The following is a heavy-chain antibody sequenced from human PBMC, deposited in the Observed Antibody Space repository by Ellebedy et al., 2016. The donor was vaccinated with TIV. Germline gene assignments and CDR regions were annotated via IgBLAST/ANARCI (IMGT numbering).Heavy chain of an antibody. CDR2: IYYSGST. CDR1: GASISSYY. J-gene: IGHJ4*02. V-gene: IGHV4-59*08. CDR3: ASESNSGYFDY. D-gene: IGHD4-11*01. Sequence: MPSETLSLTCTVSGASISSYYGSWIRQPPGKGLEWIGYIYYSGSTNYNPSLKSRVTISVDTSKTQFSLKLSSVTAADTAVYYCASESNSGYFDYWGQGNLVTVSS.